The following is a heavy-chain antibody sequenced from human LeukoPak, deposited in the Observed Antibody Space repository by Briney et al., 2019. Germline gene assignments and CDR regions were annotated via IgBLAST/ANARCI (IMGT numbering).Heavy chain of an antibody. CDR2: MNPNSGNT. Sequence: ASVKVSCKASGYTFTSYDINWVRQATGQGLEWMGWMNPNSGNTGYAQKFQGRVTITRNTSISTAYMELSSLRSEDTAVYYCARTRITRKGEGAWFDPWGQGTLVTVSS. J-gene: IGHJ5*02. CDR1: GYTFTSYD. D-gene: IGHD2-2*01. V-gene: IGHV1-8*03. CDR3: ARTRITRKGEGAWFDP.